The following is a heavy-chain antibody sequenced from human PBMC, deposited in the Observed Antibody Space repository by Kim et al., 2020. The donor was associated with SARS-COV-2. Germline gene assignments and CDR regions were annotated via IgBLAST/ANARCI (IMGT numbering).Heavy chain of an antibody. CDR3: ARQQVHSIAAAGTKNWYFDL. V-gene: IGHV3-33*01. CDR2: IWYDGSNK. D-gene: IGHD6-13*01. J-gene: IGHJ2*01. Sequence: GGSLRLSCAASGFTFSTYGMHWVRQAPGKGLEWVAVIWYDGSNKYYADSVKGRFTISRDNSKNTVYLQMNSLRAEDTAVYYCARQQVHSIAAAGTKNWYFDLWGRGTLVTVSS. CDR1: GFTFSTYG.